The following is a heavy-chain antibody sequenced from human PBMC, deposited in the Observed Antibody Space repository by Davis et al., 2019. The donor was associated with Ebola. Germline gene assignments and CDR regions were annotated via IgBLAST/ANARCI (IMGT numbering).Heavy chain of an antibody. V-gene: IGHV4-39*01. CDR3: ATLGRFCRGGICYSFDS. J-gene: IGHJ4*02. CDR2: IYYSGST. D-gene: IGHD2-15*01. CDR1: GGSITSHSYY. Sequence: MPSETLSLTGTVSGGSITSHSYYWAFIRQPPGKVLEWIGSIYYSGSTYYNPSLKSRVTMSVDPSKSQFSLSLTSVTAADTAVYYCATLGRFCRGGICYSFDSWGQGTLVTVSS.